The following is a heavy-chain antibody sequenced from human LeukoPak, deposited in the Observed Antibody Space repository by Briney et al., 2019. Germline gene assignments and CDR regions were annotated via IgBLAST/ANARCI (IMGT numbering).Heavy chain of an antibody. Sequence: GGPLRLSGAASGFTVSNNYTSWVRQAPGKGLEGGSVIHSGGTTNYADSVQGRFTISRDNSKTTVYLHMNSLRAEDTAVYYCARDSDSGYGPFASWGQGTLVTVSS. CDR3: ARDSDSGYGPFAS. CDR2: IHSGGTT. D-gene: IGHD5-12*01. V-gene: IGHV3-53*01. J-gene: IGHJ4*02. CDR1: GFTVSNNY.